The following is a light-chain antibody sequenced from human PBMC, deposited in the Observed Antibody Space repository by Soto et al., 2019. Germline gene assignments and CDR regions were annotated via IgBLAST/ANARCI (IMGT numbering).Light chain of an antibody. CDR3: QQSYSPPPT. CDR2: AAS. CDR1: QDIDIY. J-gene: IGKJ1*01. V-gene: IGKV1-39*01. Sequence: DIQMTQSPSSLSASVGDRVTITCRASQDIDIYLHRYQQKPGTSPKLLIYAASNLPGGVPSRFSGSGSGTDFTLTISSLQLEDFATYYCQQSYSPPPTFGQGTKVDIK.